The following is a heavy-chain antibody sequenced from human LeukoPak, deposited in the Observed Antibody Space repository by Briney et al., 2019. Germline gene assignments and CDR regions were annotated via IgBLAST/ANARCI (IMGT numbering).Heavy chain of an antibody. J-gene: IGHJ4*02. CDR1: GFTFSSYA. D-gene: IGHD3-10*01. CDR2: ISYDGSNK. V-gene: IGHV3-30*04. CDR3: ARGGGID. Sequence: PGRFLRLSCAASGFTFSSYAMHWVRQAPGKGLEWVAVISYDGSNKYYADSVKGRFTISRDNSKNTLYLQMNSLRAEDTAVYYCARGGGIDWGQGTLVTVSS.